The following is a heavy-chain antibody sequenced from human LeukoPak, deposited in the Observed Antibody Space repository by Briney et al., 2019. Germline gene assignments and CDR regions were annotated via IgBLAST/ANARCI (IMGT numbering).Heavy chain of an antibody. J-gene: IGHJ3*02. CDR2: ISGTSDTT. CDR1: GFIFKNYA. CDR3: AKADATIGGAFDI. D-gene: IGHD3-3*01. Sequence: PGGSLRLSCAASGFIFKNYAMSWVPQAPGNGLEWGSIISGTSDTTRYGDSVRGRFTTSRDNPRNTLYLQMNSLRVDDTAVYYCAKADATIGGAFDIWGQGTMVTVSS. V-gene: IGHV3-23*01.